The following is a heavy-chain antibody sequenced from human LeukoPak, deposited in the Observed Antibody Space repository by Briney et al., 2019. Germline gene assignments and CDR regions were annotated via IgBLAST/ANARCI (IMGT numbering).Heavy chain of an antibody. CDR2: IIPIFGTA. Sequence: SVKVSCKASGGTFSSYAISWVRQAPGQGLEWMGGIIPIFGTANYAQKFQGRVTITADKSTSTAYMELSSLRSEDTAVYYCARDPRIAVAGSDDAFDIWGQGTMVTVSS. D-gene: IGHD6-19*01. CDR3: ARDPRIAVAGSDDAFDI. J-gene: IGHJ3*02. CDR1: GGTFSSYA. V-gene: IGHV1-69*06.